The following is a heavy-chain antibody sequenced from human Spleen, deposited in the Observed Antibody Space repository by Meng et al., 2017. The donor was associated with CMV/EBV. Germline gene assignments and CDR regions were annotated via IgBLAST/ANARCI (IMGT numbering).Heavy chain of an antibody. V-gene: IGHV3-21*01. CDR3: ARRHSSGWYLYFDY. CDR2: ISSSSSYI. CDR1: GFTFSSYS. J-gene: IGHJ4*02. D-gene: IGHD6-19*01. Sequence: GGSLRLSCTASGFTFSSYSMNWVRQAPGKGLEWVSFISSSSSYIYYADSVKGRFTISRDNAKNTLYLQMNSLRAEDTAVYYCARRHSSGWYLYFDYWGQGTLVTVSS.